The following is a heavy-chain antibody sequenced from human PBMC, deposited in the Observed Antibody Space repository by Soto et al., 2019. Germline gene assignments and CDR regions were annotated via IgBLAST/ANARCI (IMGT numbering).Heavy chain of an antibody. CDR2: ISDDGSKE. CDR3: VKSAHPAVVTLYYFDS. Sequence: QVHLVESGGGVAQPGRSLRLSCAASGFNFNNYAMHWVPQAPGKGLEWVTLISDDGSKEYFADSVKGRFTVSRDNSNNTLFLQMNTLKTEDTAVYYCVKSAHPAVVTLYYFDSWGQGTLVTVSS. J-gene: IGHJ4*02. CDR1: GFNFNNYA. D-gene: IGHD2-21*02. V-gene: IGHV3-30*18.